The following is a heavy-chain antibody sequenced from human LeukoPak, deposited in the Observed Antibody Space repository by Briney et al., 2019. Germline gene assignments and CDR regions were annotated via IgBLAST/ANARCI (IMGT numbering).Heavy chain of an antibody. V-gene: IGHV3-66*01. CDR2: IFSHGET. CDR3: ARDPPAVSINTYA. Sequence: GGSLTLSCAASGFTVGNNYMNWVRQAPGKGLEWVSLIFSHGETSYADSVKGRFTISRDNSKNTLYLQMNGLRVEDTAVYYCARDPPAVSINTYAWGQGTLVTVSS. CDR1: GFTVGNNY. J-gene: IGHJ4*02. D-gene: IGHD2-8*01.